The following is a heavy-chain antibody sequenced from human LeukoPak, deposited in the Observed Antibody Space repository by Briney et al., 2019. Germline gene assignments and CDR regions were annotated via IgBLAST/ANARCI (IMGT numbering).Heavy chain of an antibody. D-gene: IGHD3-10*01. V-gene: IGHV4-39*01. CDR2: IYYSGST. CDR3: AKTQTRVV. Sequence: PSETLSLTCTVSGGSIGSSSYYWGWIRQPPGKGLEWIGSIYYSGSTFYNPSLKSRVTISVDTSKNQFSLKLSSVTATDTAVYYCAKTQTRVVWGKGTTVTVSS. CDR1: GGSIGSSSYY. J-gene: IGHJ6*03.